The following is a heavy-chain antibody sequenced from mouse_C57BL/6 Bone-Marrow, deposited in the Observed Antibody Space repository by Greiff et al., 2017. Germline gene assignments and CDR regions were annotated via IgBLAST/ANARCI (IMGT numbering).Heavy chain of an antibody. Sequence: EVMLVESGAELVRPGASVKLSCTASGFNIKDDYMHWVKQRPEQGLEWIGWIDPENGDTEYASKFQGKATLTADTSSNTAYLQLSSLTSEDTAVYYCTTYYYGSSYGDWYFDVWGTGTTVTVSS. CDR3: TTYYYGSSYGDWYFDV. D-gene: IGHD1-1*01. CDR2: IDPENGDT. CDR1: GFNIKDDY. J-gene: IGHJ1*03. V-gene: IGHV14-4*01.